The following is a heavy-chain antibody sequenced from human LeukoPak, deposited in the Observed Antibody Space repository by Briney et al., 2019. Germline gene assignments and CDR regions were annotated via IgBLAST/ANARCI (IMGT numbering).Heavy chain of an antibody. CDR1: GYTFTSYG. Sequence: GASVKVSCKASGYTFTSYGITWVRQAPGQGLEWMGWISAYNGNTKYVQKLQGRVTMTTDTSTSTAYMELRSLRSDDPAVYYCTRGPLAVAGSPLFYWGQGTLVTVSS. D-gene: IGHD6-13*01. CDR2: ISAYNGNT. CDR3: TRGPLAVAGSPLFY. J-gene: IGHJ4*02. V-gene: IGHV1-18*01.